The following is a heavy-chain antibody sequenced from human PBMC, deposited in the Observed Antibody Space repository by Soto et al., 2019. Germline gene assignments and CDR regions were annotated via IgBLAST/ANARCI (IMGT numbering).Heavy chain of an antibody. V-gene: IGHV1-8*01. J-gene: IGHJ5*02. CDR2: MNCDSGNT. Sequence: QVQLVQSGAEVKKPGASVKVSCKASGCTFTSYDINWVRPATGQGLEWMGWMNCDSGNTGFAPNFQGRVSMTRDSSSNTAYLELSSLRSDDTAIYYCARSETLDPWGQGTLVTVSS. CDR1: GCTFTSYD. CDR3: ARSETLDP.